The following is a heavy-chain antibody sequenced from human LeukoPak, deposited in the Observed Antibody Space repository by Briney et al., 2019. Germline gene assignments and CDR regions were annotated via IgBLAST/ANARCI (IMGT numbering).Heavy chain of an antibody. D-gene: IGHD1-14*01. CDR3: ARSTAAGSWVDY. CDR1: GYTFTGYY. V-gene: IGHV1-2*06. Sequence: GASVTVSCTASGYTFTGYYMHWVRQAPGQGLEWMGRINPNSGGTNYAQKFQGRVTMTRDTSISTAYMELSRLRSDDTAVYYCARSTAAGSWVDYWGQGTLVTVSS. J-gene: IGHJ4*02. CDR2: INPNSGGT.